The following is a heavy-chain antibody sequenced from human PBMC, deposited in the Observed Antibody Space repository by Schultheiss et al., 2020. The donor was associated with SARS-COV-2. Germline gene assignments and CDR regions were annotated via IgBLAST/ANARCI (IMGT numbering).Heavy chain of an antibody. CDR1: GFTFSSYW. CDR3: ARDIVVVPAAIPDPDY. CDR2: IKQDGSEK. V-gene: IGHV3-7*01. J-gene: IGHJ4*02. D-gene: IGHD2-2*02. Sequence: GGSLRLSCAASGFTFSSYWMSWVRQAPGKRLEWVANIKQDGSEKYYVDSVKGRFTISRDNAKNSLYLQMNSLRAEDTAVYYCARDIVVVPAAIPDPDYWGQGTLVTVSS.